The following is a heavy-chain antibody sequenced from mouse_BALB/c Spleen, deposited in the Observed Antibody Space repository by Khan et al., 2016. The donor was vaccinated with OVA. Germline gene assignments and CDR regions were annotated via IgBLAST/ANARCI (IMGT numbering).Heavy chain of an antibody. CDR3: ARPSTATAMDY. Sequence: VQLQQSGAELVRPGVSVKISCKGSGYTFTDYAMHWVKQSHAQSLEWIGVISTYYGDASYNQKFKGKATMTVDKSSSTAYMELTRLTSEASAIYYGARPSTATAMDYWGQGTSVTVSS. CDR2: ISTYYGDA. J-gene: IGHJ4*01. D-gene: IGHD1-2*01. CDR1: GYTFTDYA. V-gene: IGHV1S137*01.